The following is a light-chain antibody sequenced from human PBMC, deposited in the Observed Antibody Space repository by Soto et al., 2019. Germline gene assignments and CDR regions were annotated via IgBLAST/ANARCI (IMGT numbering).Light chain of an antibody. Sequence: EIVLTQSPGTLSLSPGERATLSCRASQSVSSSYLAWYQQKPGQAPRLLIYGASSRATGIPDRFSGSGSGTDFTLTISRLEPEDVAVYYCPLEKFGQGTKVEI. CDR3: PLEK. J-gene: IGKJ1*01. V-gene: IGKV3-20*01. CDR2: GAS. CDR1: QSVSSSY.